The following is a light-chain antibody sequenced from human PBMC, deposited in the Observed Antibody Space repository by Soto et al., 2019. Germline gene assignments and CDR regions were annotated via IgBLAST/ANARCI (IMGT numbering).Light chain of an antibody. CDR1: QSISSY. CDR3: QESYSDHPT. V-gene: IGKV1-39*01. CDR2: AAS. Sequence: DIQMTQSPSSLSASVGDRVTITCRASQSISSYLNWYQQKPGKAPRLLIYAASSLESGVPSRVSGSGSGTEFTLTISSLQPEDFATYYCQESYSDHPTFGQGPKLQIK. J-gene: IGKJ2*01.